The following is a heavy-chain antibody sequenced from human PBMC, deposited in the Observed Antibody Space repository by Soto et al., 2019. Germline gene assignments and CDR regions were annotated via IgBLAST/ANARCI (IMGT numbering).Heavy chain of an antibody. J-gene: IGHJ6*02. D-gene: IGHD6-6*01. CDR2: ISSSSSYI. CDR3: ARDPTPIADSSKVYYYGLDV. Sequence: GGSLRLSCTASGFTFHTCTMNWVRQAPGKGLEWVASISSSSSYIYYADSMEGRFTISRDNARNTLYLQTNNLRPEDSGVYLCARDPTPIADSSKVYYYGLDVWGPGTTVTVSS. V-gene: IGHV3-21*01. CDR1: GFTFHTCT.